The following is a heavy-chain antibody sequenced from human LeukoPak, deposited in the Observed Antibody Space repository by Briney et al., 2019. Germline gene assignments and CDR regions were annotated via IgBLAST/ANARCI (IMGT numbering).Heavy chain of an antibody. CDR2: IYTSGST. J-gene: IGHJ4*02. Sequence: SETLSLTCAVYGGSFSDYYWSWIRQPAGKGLEWIGRIYTSGSTNYNPSLESRVTMSVDTSKNQFSLKLSSVTAADTAVYYCARHLRWTTLDYWGQGTLVTVSS. D-gene: IGHD3/OR15-3a*01. V-gene: IGHV4-59*10. CDR3: ARHLRWTTLDY. CDR1: GGSFSDYY.